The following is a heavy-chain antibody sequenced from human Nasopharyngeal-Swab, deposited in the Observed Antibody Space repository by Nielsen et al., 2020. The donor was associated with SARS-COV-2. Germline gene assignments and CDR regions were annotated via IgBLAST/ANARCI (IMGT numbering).Heavy chain of an antibody. CDR1: GFTFSSYE. CDR2: ISSSGSTI. Sequence: GSLRLSCAASGFTFSSYEMNWVRQAPGKGLEWVSYISSSGSTIYYADSVKGRFTISRDNAKNSLYLQMNSLRAEDTAVYYCARVLVAATRAFDYWGQGTLVTVSS. D-gene: IGHD2-15*01. J-gene: IGHJ4*02. CDR3: ARVLVAATRAFDY. V-gene: IGHV3-48*03.